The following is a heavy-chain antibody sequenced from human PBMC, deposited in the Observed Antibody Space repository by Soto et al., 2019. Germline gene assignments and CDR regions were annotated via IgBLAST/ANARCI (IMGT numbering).Heavy chain of an antibody. Sequence: QVQLVESGGGVVQPGRSLRLSCAASGFTFNTYGMHWVRQAPGKGLEWVAVTSYDGSNKYYADSVKGRFTISRDNAKNTRYVEMNSLRAEDRAVYYCVKGATGGPRGYFDLWGRGTLVTVSS. CDR3: VKGATGGPRGYFDL. D-gene: IGHD3-16*01. V-gene: IGHV3-30*18. CDR2: TSYDGSNK. CDR1: GFTFNTYG. J-gene: IGHJ2*01.